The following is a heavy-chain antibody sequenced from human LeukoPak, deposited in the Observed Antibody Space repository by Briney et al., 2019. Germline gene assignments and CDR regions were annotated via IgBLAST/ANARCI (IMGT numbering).Heavy chain of an antibody. CDR1: GYSISSGYY. J-gene: IGHJ4*02. V-gene: IGHV4-38-2*02. CDR3: AREALGATSDY. CDR2: IYHSGST. Sequence: PSETLSLTCTVSGYSISSGYYWGWIRQPPGKGLEWIGSIYHSGSTYYNPSLKSRVTISVDTSKNQFSLKLSSVTAADTAVYYCAREALGATSDYWGQGTLVTVSS. D-gene: IGHD1-26*01.